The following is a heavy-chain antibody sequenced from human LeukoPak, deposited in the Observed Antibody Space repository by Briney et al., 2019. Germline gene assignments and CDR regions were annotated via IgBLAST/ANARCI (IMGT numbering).Heavy chain of an antibody. Sequence: GGSLRLSCAASGFTFSSYAMHWVRQAPGKGLEWVAVISYDGSNKYYADSVKGRFTISRDNSKNTLYLQMNSLRAEDTAVYYCARDRVWGQGTLVTVSS. CDR3: ARDRV. CDR2: ISYDGSNK. V-gene: IGHV3-30-3*01. J-gene: IGHJ4*02. D-gene: IGHD3-10*01. CDR1: GFTFSSYA.